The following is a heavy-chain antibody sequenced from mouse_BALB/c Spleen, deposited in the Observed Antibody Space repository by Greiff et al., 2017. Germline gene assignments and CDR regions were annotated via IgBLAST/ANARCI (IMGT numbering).Heavy chain of an antibody. V-gene: IGHV1-9*01. Sequence: VQLQQSGAELMKPGASVKISCKATGYTFSSYWIEWVKQRPGHGLEWIGEILPGSGSTNYNEKFKGKATFTADTSSNTAYMQLSSLTSEDSAVYYCARDGSSPLFAYWGQGTLVTVSA. CDR1: GYTFSSYW. CDR3: ARDGSSPLFAY. CDR2: ILPGSGST. J-gene: IGHJ3*01. D-gene: IGHD1-1*01.